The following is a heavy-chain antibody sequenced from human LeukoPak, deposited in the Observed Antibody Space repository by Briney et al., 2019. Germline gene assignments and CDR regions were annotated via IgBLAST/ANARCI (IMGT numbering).Heavy chain of an antibody. CDR3: VKRATGSTKSVDY. D-gene: IGHD1-7*01. CDR2: IKEDGSEE. Sequence: GGSLRLSCGAPGFIFSRYWMTWVRQAPGKGLEWVAHIKEDGSEEYYVDSVKGRFTISRDNAKNSLYLQMNSLRAEDTAVYYCVKRATGSTKSVDYWGQGTLVTVSS. J-gene: IGHJ4*02. CDR1: GFIFSRYW. V-gene: IGHV3-7*01.